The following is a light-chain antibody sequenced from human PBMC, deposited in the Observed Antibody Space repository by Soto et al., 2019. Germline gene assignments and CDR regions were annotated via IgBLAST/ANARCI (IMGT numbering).Light chain of an antibody. CDR2: DAS. CDR3: QVYHYISAGFT. V-gene: IGKV1-33*01. CDR1: QDIRQY. Sequence: DIQMTQSPSSLSASIGDRVTITCQASQDIRQYLNWYQQKPGKAPKLLIYDASRLETGVPSRSSGSGSGTDFNFTVSSLQHENIETYYCQVYHYISAGFTFGPGTKVDLK. J-gene: IGKJ3*01.